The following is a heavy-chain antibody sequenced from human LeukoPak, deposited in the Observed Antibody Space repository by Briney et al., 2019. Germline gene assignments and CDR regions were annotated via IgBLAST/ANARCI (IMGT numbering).Heavy chain of an antibody. Sequence: SETLSLTCTVSGGSISSSSYYWGWIRQPPGKGLEWIGSIYYSGSTCYNPSLKSRVTISVDTSKNQFSLKLSSVTAADTAVYYCARRGEGAMVTDFDYWGQGTLVTVSS. D-gene: IGHD5-18*01. J-gene: IGHJ4*02. CDR3: ARRGEGAMVTDFDY. CDR2: IYYSGST. CDR1: GGSISSSSYY. V-gene: IGHV4-39*01.